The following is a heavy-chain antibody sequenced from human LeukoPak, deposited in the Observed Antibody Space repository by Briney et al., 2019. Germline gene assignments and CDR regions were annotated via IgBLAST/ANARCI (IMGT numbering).Heavy chain of an antibody. V-gene: IGHV3-53*01. Sequence: GGSLRLSCVASGFTVNSNCMSWVRQAPGKGLDWVSVIYSDGSTNYSDSVKGRFTISRDSSKNTLYLQMNSLRADDTAVYYCARGSDDYNWFDPWGQGTLVTVSS. CDR1: GFTVNSNC. CDR2: IYSDGST. J-gene: IGHJ5*02. D-gene: IGHD3-10*01. CDR3: ARGSDDYNWFDP.